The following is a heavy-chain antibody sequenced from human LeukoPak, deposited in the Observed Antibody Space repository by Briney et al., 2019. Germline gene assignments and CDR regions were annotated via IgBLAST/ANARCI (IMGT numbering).Heavy chain of an antibody. Sequence: SSETLSLTCAVYGGSFSGYYWSWIRQPPGKGLEWIGEINHSGSTNYNPSLKSRVTISVDTSKNQFSLKLSSVTAADTAVYYCARAPHYYDSSGYPTPGYFDYWGQGTLVTVSS. V-gene: IGHV4-34*01. D-gene: IGHD3-22*01. J-gene: IGHJ4*02. CDR1: GGSFSGYY. CDR2: INHSGST. CDR3: ARAPHYYDSSGYPTPGYFDY.